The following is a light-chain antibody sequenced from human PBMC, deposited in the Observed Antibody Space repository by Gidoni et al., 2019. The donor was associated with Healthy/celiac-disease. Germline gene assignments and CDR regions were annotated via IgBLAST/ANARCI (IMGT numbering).Light chain of an antibody. Sequence: SYELTQPSSVSVFPGQTARITCSGDVLSKKYARWFQQKPGQAPVLVIYKDSERPSGTTVTLTISGAQVEDEADYYCYSAADNNLRVFGGGTKLTVL. V-gene: IGLV3-27*01. CDR3: YSAADNNLRV. CDR1: VLSKKY. J-gene: IGLJ2*01. CDR2: KDS.